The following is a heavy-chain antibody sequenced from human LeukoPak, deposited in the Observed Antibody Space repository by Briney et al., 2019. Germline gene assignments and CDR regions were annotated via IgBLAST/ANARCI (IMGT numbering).Heavy chain of an antibody. D-gene: IGHD2-2*01. Sequence: PGGSLTLSCAASGFTFSDYYMSRIRQAPGKGLEWVSYISGSSSYRNQADSVRGRFTVSRENARNSLYLQVNSLRVEDTAVYYCARGGGYCASSSCPPIFDYWGQGSLVSVST. CDR3: ARGGGYCASSSCPPIFDY. V-gene: IGHV3-11*05. CDR2: ISGSSSYR. CDR1: GFTFSDYY. J-gene: IGHJ4*02.